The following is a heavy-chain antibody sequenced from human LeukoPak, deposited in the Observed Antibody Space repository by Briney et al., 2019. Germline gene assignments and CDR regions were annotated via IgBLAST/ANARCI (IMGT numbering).Heavy chain of an antibody. V-gene: IGHV3-30*03. D-gene: IGHD4-23*01. CDR2: ISYDGSNK. Sequence: GGSLRLSCAASGFTFSSYGMHWVRQAPGKGLEWVAVISYDGSNKYYADSVKGRFTISRDNSKNTLYLQMNSLRAEDTAVYYCARLYGGGPPDSWGQGTLVTVSS. J-gene: IGHJ4*02. CDR1: GFTFSSYG. CDR3: ARLYGGGPPDS.